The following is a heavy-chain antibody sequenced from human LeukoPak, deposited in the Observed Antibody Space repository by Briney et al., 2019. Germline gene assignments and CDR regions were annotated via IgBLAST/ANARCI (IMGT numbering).Heavy chain of an antibody. D-gene: IGHD6-13*01. V-gene: IGHV1-2*02. CDR2: INPNSGGT. CDR3: ARGKAAAGTRWFDP. CDR1: GYTFTGYY. Sequence: ASAKVSCKASGYTFTGYYMHWVRQAPGQGLEWMGWINPNSGGTNYAQKFQGRVTMTRDTSISTAYMELSRLRSDDTAVYYCARGKAAAGTRWFDPWGQGTLVTVSS. J-gene: IGHJ5*02.